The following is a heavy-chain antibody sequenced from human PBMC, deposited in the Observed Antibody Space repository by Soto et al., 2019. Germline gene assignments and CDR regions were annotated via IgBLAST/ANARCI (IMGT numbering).Heavy chain of an antibody. V-gene: IGHV5-51*03. CDR1: GYNFATYW. Sequence: EVQLVQSGAEVKEPGESLRISCKTSGYNFATYWIGWVRQTPGRGLEWMGLIYPGDSDTRYSPSFQGQVTISADKSVNTVYLQWRSLKASHTAIYYCARLALAAALGWFDPWGQGTLVTVSS. D-gene: IGHD6-13*01. CDR3: ARLALAAALGWFDP. CDR2: IYPGDSDT. J-gene: IGHJ5*02.